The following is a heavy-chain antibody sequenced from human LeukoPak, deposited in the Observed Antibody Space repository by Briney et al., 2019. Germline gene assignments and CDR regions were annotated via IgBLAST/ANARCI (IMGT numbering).Heavy chain of an antibody. Sequence: SETLSLTCAVYGGSFSGYYWSWIRQPPGKGLEWIGEINHSGSTNYNPSLKSRVTISVDTSKNQFSLKLSSVTAADTAVYYCARLGETYYYDSSGYYSLAIFDYWGQGTLVTASS. CDR3: ARLGETYYYDSSGYYSLAIFDY. V-gene: IGHV4-34*01. CDR1: GGSFSGYY. CDR2: INHSGST. D-gene: IGHD3-22*01. J-gene: IGHJ4*02.